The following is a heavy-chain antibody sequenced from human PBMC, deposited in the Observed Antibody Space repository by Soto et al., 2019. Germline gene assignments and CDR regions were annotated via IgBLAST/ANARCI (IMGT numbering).Heavy chain of an antibody. D-gene: IGHD6-19*01. J-gene: IGHJ4*02. CDR1: GGSFSVYY. V-gene: IGHV4-34*01. CDR2: INHSGTT. Sequence: PSETLSLTCAVYGGSFSVYYWSWIRQPPGKGLEWIGEINHSGTTNFNPSLKSRVTISVDTSKNQFSLKMPSVTAADTAVYYCARKVSSGWYVDSWGQGTLVTVSS. CDR3: ARKVSSGWYVDS.